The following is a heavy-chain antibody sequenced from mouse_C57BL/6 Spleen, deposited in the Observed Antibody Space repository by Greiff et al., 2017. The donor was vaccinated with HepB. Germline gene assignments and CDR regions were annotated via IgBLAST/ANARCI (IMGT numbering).Heavy chain of an antibody. CDR3: ARGAPYGSSYVRYFDV. CDR1: GYSITSGYY. V-gene: IGHV3-6*01. D-gene: IGHD1-1*01. CDR2: ISYDGSN. J-gene: IGHJ1*03. Sequence: DVKLVESGPGLVKPSQSLSLTCSVTGYSITSGYYWNWIRQFPGNKLEWMGYISYDGSNNYNPSLKNRISITRDTSKNQFFLTLNSVTTEDTATYYCARGAPYGSSYVRYFDVWGTGTTVTVSS.